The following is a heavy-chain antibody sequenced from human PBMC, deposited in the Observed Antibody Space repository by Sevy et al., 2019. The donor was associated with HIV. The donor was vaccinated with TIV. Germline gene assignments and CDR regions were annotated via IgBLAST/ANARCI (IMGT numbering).Heavy chain of an antibody. CDR1: GFAFSNYYA. J-gene: IGHJ6*02. Sequence: GGSLRLSCVASGFAFSNYYAMHWVRQAPGKGLEWVELISYDGSDKYYADSVKGRFTISRDNFKNTLFLQMNSLTTEDTAVYYCARPRANYVDHYFFYAMDVWGQGTTVTVSS. CDR3: ARPRANYVDHYFFYAMDV. D-gene: IGHD4-17*01. CDR2: ISYDGSDK. V-gene: IGHV3-30-3*01.